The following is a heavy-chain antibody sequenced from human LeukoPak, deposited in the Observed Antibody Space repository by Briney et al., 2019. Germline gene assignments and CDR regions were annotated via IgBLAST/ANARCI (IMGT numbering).Heavy chain of an antibody. CDR1: GFTFSDYY. CDR3: ARGGKVIRGYCSSTSCYTFDY. J-gene: IGHJ4*02. CDR2: ISSSGSTI. Sequence: PGGSLRLSCAASGFTFSDYYMSWIRQAPGKGLEWVSYISSSGSTIYYADSVKGRFTISRDNAKNSLYLQMNSLRAEDTAVYYCARGGKVIRGYCSSTSCYTFDYWGQGTLVTVSS. V-gene: IGHV3-11*04. D-gene: IGHD2-2*02.